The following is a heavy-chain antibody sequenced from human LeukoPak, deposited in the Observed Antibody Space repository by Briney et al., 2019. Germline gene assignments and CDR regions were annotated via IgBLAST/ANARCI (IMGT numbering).Heavy chain of an antibody. V-gene: IGHV4-59*08. CDR3: ARSSSYCSGGSCYIDY. J-gene: IGHJ4*02. CDR2: IYYSEST. CDR1: GGSISSYY. Sequence: PSETLSLTCTVSGGSISSYYWSWIRQPPGKGLEWIGYIYYSESTNYNPSLKSRVTISVDTSKNQFSLKLSSVTAADTAVYYCARSSSYCSGGSCYIDYWGQGTLVTVSS. D-gene: IGHD2-15*01.